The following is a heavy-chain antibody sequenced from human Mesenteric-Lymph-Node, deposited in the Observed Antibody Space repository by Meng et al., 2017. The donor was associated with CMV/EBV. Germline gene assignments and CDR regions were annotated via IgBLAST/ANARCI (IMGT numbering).Heavy chain of an antibody. Sequence: SCKTSGYTFTRYDIIWVRQATGQGLEWMGWMNPNIGNTGYAQKFQGRVTMTRNTSISTAYMELSSLTSEDTAVYYCASDRGSGSYYPWGQGTLVTVSS. D-gene: IGHD3-10*01. V-gene: IGHV1-8*01. CDR1: GYTFTRYD. CDR2: MNPNIGNT. J-gene: IGHJ5*02. CDR3: ASDRGSGSYYP.